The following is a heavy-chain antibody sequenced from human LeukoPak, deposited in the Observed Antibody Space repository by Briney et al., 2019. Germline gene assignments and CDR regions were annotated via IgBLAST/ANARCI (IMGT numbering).Heavy chain of an antibody. J-gene: IGHJ6*03. Sequence: SETLSLTCTVSGGSISSGSYYWSWIWQPAGKGLEWIGRIYTSGSTNYNPSLKSRVTISVDTSKNQFSLKLSSVTAADTAVYYCAREDLAYYYYYMDVWGKGTTVTVSS. CDR2: IYTSGST. V-gene: IGHV4-61*02. CDR1: GGSISSGSYY. D-gene: IGHD3-3*01. CDR3: AREDLAYYYYYMDV.